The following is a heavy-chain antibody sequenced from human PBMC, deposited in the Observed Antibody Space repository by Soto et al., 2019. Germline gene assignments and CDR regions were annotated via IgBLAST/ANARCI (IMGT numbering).Heavy chain of an antibody. J-gene: IGHJ3*02. Sequence: EVQVLESGRGLVQPGGSLRLSCEGSGFTVSSHAMTWIRQAPGKGPEWVSTITADGGTYYADSVKGRFAMSRDTSESTLYLQMNSLGAEDTAAYYCAPHVSCSGGSCQYDAFAIRGQGTMVTVSS. CDR1: GFTVSSHA. V-gene: IGHV3-23*01. D-gene: IGHD2-15*01. CDR2: ITADGGT. CDR3: APHVSCSGGSCQYDAFAI.